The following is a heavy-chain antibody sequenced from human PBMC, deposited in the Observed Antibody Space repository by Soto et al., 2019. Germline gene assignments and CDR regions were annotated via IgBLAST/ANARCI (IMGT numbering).Heavy chain of an antibody. CDR1: GFTFGDYA. Sequence: GGSLRLSCTASGFTFGDYAMSWFRQAPGKGLEWVGFIRSKAYGGTTEYAASVKGRFTISRDDSKSIAYLQMNSLKTEDTAVYYCTRVGVYYYDSSGYYPVFDYWGQGTLVTVSS. V-gene: IGHV3-49*03. CDR3: TRVGVYYYDSSGYYPVFDY. J-gene: IGHJ4*02. D-gene: IGHD3-22*01. CDR2: IRSKAYGGTT.